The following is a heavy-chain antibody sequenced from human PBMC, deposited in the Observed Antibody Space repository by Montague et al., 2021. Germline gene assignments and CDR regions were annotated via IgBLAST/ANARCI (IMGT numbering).Heavy chain of an antibody. Sequence: TLSLTCTVSGASISSGGYYWSWIRQLPGEGLEEIGSLYYTGSTYSNPSLKSRVTISVDTSKSQFSLNLTSVTAADTAVYYCARQRVIVVTPAAFFDYWGQGTLVTVSS. V-gene: IGHV4-31*03. CDR2: LYYTGST. CDR3: ARQRVIVVTPAAFFDY. CDR1: GASISSGGYY. J-gene: IGHJ4*02. D-gene: IGHD2-2*01.